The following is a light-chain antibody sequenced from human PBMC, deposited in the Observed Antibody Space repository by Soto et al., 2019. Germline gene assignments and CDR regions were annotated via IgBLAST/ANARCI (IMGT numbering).Light chain of an antibody. CDR3: QQFNSYPRT. CDR1: QGISSA. J-gene: IGKJ2*01. Sequence: GDRVTITCRASQGISSALAWNQQKPGKAPKLLIYDASSLESGVPSRFSGSGSGTDFTLTISSLQPEDFATYYCQQFNSYPRTFGQGTKLEIK. V-gene: IGKV1-13*02. CDR2: DAS.